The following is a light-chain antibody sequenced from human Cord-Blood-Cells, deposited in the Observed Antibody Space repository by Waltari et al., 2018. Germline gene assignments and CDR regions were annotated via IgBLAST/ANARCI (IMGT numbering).Light chain of an antibody. Sequence: SYVLTQPPSVSVAPGKTAMITCGGNNIGSKSVHWYQQKPGQAPVLVIYYDSDRPSGIPARFSGSNSGNTATLTISRVEAGDEADYYCQVWDSSSDHPVFGGGTKLTVL. CDR2: YDS. J-gene: IGLJ3*02. V-gene: IGLV3-21*04. CDR3: QVWDSSSDHPV. CDR1: NIGSKS.